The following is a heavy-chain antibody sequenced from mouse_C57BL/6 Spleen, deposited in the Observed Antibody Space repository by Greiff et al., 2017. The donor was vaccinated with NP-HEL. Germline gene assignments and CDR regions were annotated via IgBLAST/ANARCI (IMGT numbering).Heavy chain of an antibody. CDR1: GFNIKDYY. D-gene: IGHD2-1*01. J-gene: IGHJ3*01. CDR3: AREEGYGSYEWFAY. Sequence: EVQLLESGAELVKPGASVKLSCTASGFNIKDYYMHWVKQRPEQGLEWIGRIDPEDGETKYAPKFQGKATITADTSSNTAYLQRSSLTSEDTAVDYDAREEGYGSYEWFAYWGQGTLVTVSA. CDR2: IDPEDGET. V-gene: IGHV14-2*01.